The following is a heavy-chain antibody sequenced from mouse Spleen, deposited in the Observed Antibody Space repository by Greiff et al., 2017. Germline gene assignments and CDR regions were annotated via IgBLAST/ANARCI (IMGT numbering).Heavy chain of an antibody. J-gene: IGHJ3*01. CDR1: GFNITDYY. Sequence: EVQLQQSGAELVRSGASVKLSCTASGFNITDYYMHWVKQRPEQGLEWIGWIDPENGDTEYAPKFQGKATMTADTSSNTAYLQLSSLTSEDTAVDYCNAGQGNYVAYWGQGTLVTVSA. CDR3: NAGQGNYVAY. D-gene: IGHD2-1*01. V-gene: IGHV14-4*02. CDR2: IDPENGDT.